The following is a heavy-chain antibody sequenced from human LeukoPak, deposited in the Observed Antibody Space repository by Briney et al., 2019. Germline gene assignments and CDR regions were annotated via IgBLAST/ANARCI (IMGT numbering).Heavy chain of an antibody. CDR3: ARDLGGDPGPGTSWFDP. CDR2: IIPIFGTA. D-gene: IGHD6-13*01. J-gene: IGHJ5*02. CDR1: GGTFSSYA. V-gene: IGHV1-69*06. Sequence: GASVKVSCKASGGTFSSYAISWVRQAPGQGLEWMGGIIPIFGTANYAQKFQGRVTITADKSTSTAYMELSSLRSEDTAVYYCARDLGGDPGPGTSWFDPWGQGTLVTVSS.